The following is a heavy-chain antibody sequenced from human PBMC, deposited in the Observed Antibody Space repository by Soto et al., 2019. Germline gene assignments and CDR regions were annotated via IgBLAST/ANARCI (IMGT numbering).Heavy chain of an antibody. V-gene: IGHV3-11*01. Sequence: QVQLVESGGGLVKPGVSLRLSCAASGFTFSDYYMSWIRQTPGKGLEWVSYITDSGDITYYADSVKGRFTISRDNAESSLFLQMNSLRADTAVYYCARQKDDYGDLGDFDYWGQGVLVTISS. CDR3: ARQKDDYGDLGDFDY. CDR1: GFTFSDYY. J-gene: IGHJ4*02. CDR2: ITDSGDIT. D-gene: IGHD4-17*01.